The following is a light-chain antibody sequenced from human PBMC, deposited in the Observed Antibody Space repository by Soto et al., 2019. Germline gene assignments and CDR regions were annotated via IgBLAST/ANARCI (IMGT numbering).Light chain of an antibody. CDR2: KAS. CDR1: ENIGAW. J-gene: IGKJ1*01. Sequence: DIQMTQSPSTLSASVGERVTITCRASENIGAWLAWYQQKPGKAPKLLIYKASSLESGVPSRFSGGGSGTEFTLTISSLQPDDFATYYCQQYHTYSWTFXQGTKADIK. V-gene: IGKV1-5*03. CDR3: QQYHTYSWT.